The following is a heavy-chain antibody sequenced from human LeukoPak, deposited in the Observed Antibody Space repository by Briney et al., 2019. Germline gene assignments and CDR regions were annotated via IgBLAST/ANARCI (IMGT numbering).Heavy chain of an antibody. Sequence: SETLSLTCTVSGGSISYYYWSWIRQPPGKGLEWIGYIYYSGSTNYNPSLKSRVTISVDTSKNQFSLNLTSVTTADAAVYYCARVSCSSTSCPRRDALDVWGQGTMVTVSS. CDR2: IYYSGST. J-gene: IGHJ3*01. D-gene: IGHD2-2*01. V-gene: IGHV4-59*01. CDR3: ARVSCSSTSCPRRDALDV. CDR1: GGSISYYY.